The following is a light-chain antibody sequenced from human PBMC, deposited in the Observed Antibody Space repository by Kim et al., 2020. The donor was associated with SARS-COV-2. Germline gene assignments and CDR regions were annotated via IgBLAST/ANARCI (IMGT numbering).Light chain of an antibody. CDR3: QQSYRMPIT. V-gene: IGKV1-39*01. CDR2: ASS. CDR1: LHINNN. J-gene: IGKJ5*01. Sequence: DIQMTQSPSSLSASIGDRVTLTCRTSLHINNNLNWYQQKPGKAPKLLIYASSTLQSGVSSRFSGGGSGTDFTLTITSLQPEDFATYYCQQSYRMPITFGQGTRLEIK.